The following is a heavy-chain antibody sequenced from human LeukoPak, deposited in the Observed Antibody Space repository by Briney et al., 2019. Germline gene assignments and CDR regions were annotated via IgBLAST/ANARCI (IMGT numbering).Heavy chain of an antibody. CDR2: TSHDEVTK. V-gene: IGHV3-30*19. CDR1: GFTFSSYS. Sequence: GSLRLSCAASGFTFSSYSMHWIRQAPGKGLEWVAITSHDEVTKYYADSVKGRFTISKDNSKNTLYLQMNSLTPEDTAVYYCARDDPGGIDSWGQGTLVTVSS. J-gene: IGHJ4*02. CDR3: ARDDPGGIDS. D-gene: IGHD1-1*01.